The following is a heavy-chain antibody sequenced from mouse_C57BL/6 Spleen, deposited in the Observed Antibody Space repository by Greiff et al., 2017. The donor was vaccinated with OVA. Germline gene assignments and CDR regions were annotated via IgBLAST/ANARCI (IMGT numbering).Heavy chain of an antibody. CDR1: GYTFTSYW. J-gene: IGHJ2*01. Sequence: QVQLQQPGAELVMPGASVKLSCKASGYTFTSYWMHWVKQRPGQGLEWIGEIDPSDSYTNYNQKFKGKSTLTVDKSSSTAYMQLSSLTSEDSAVYYCARRTYYFDDWGQGTTLTVSS. CDR2: IDPSDSYT. CDR3: ARRTYYFDD. V-gene: IGHV1-69*01.